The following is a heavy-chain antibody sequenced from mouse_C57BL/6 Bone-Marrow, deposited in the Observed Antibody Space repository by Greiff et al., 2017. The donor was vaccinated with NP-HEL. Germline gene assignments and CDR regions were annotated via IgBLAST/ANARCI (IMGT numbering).Heavy chain of an antibody. CDR2: ISDGGSYT. D-gene: IGHD1-1*01. CDR3: ARDDYYGSSFYYAMDY. Sequence: HLVESGGGLVKPGGSLKLSCAASGFTFSSYAMSWVRQTPEKRLEWVATISDGGSYTYYPDNVKGRFTISRDNAKNNLYLQMSHLKSEDTAMYYCARDDYYGSSFYYAMDYWGQGTSVTVSS. CDR1: GFTFSSYA. V-gene: IGHV5-4*01. J-gene: IGHJ4*01.